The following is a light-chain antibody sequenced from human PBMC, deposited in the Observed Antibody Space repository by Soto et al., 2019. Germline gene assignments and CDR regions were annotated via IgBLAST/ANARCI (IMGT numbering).Light chain of an antibody. J-gene: IGKJ1*01. Sequence: EIVLTQSPGTLSLSPGESGTLSCRASQSLSSGFLAWYQQRPGQAPRLLIYAASSRAAGIPDRFSGTGSGTDFTLTISRLEPVYVSVDYCQQFPTLPRTFGQGTKVDIK. V-gene: IGKV3-20*01. CDR1: QSLSSGF. CDR3: QQFPTLPRT. CDR2: AAS.